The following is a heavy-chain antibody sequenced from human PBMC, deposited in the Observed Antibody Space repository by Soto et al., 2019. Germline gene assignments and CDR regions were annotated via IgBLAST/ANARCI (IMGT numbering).Heavy chain of an antibody. CDR1: GYTFTRYG. CDR2: ISAYNGNT. Sequence: ASVKVCCKASGYTFTRYGISWVRQAPGQGLEWMGWISAYNGNTNYTQKLQGRVTMTTDTSTSTAYMELRSLRSDDTAVYYCARDRTIFGVVSPGYWGQGTLVTVSS. J-gene: IGHJ4*02. D-gene: IGHD3-3*01. V-gene: IGHV1-18*01. CDR3: ARDRTIFGVVSPGY.